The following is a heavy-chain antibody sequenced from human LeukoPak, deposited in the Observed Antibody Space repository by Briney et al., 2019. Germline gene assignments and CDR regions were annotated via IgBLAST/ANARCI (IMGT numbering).Heavy chain of an antibody. CDR1: GDSVSSNSVT. J-gene: IGHJ5*02. CDR3: ARRLTQYDCFDP. CDR2: TYYRSTRYN. Sequence: SQTLSLTCAISGDSVSSNSVTWNWIRQSPSRGLEWLGRTYYRSTRYNDYAVSVRGRITVNPDTSKNQFSLHLNSVTPEDTAVYYCARRLTQYDCFDPWGQGILVTVSS. D-gene: IGHD2-2*01. V-gene: IGHV6-1*01.